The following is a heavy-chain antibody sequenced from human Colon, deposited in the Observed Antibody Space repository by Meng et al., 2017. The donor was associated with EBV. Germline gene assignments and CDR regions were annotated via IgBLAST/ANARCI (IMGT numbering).Heavy chain of an antibody. Sequence: QVQLQGSGPGLVKPAGTLSLTCAVCGGSLSSRNWWSWVRQPPGKGLEWIGEIYHSGSTNYNPSLKSRVTISVDESKNQFSLRLSSVTAADTAVYYCARVGAYCGGDCYHPRWGQGTLVTVSS. D-gene: IGHD2-21*02. CDR2: IYHSGST. V-gene: IGHV4-4*02. J-gene: IGHJ4*02. CDR3: ARVGAYCGGDCYHPR. CDR1: GGSLSSRNW.